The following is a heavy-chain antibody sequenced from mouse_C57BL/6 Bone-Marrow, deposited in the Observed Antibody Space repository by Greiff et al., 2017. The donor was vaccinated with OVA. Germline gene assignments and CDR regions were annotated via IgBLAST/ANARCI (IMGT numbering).Heavy chain of an antibody. CDR2: IYPGSGNT. D-gene: IGHD2-12*01. V-gene: IGHV1-76*01. Sequence: QVQLQQSGAELVRPGASVKLSCKASGYTFTDYYINWVKQRPGQGLEWIARIYPGSGNTYYNEKFKGKATLTAVKSASTAYMQLSSLTYEDSAVYYCTRRGLRRSYYSAMDYWGQGTSLTVSS. J-gene: IGHJ4*01. CDR1: GYTFTDYY. CDR3: TRRGLRRSYYSAMDY.